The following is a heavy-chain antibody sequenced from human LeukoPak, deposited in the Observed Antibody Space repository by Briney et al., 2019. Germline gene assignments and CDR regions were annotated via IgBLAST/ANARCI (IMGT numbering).Heavy chain of an antibody. Sequence: SETLSLTCAVYGGSFSGYYWSWIRQPPGKGLEWIGEINHSGSTNYNPSLKSRVTISVDTSKNQFSLKLSSVTAADTAVYYCARRTSYYYGSGSYYIIDYWGQGTLVTVSS. CDR2: INHSGST. J-gene: IGHJ4*02. V-gene: IGHV4-34*01. CDR1: GGSFSGYY. CDR3: ARRTSYYYGSGSYYIIDY. D-gene: IGHD3-10*01.